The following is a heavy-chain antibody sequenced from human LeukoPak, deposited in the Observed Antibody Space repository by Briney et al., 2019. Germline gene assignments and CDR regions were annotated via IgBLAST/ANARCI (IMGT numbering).Heavy chain of an antibody. J-gene: IGHJ3*02. D-gene: IGHD3-22*01. Sequence: PGGSLRLSCAVSGFIVSSNYMTWVRQAPGKGLKCVSVIYSGGRTYYADSVKGRFTTSRDNSKNPLYLQVNSLRAEDTAVYYCARAPDGYEAFDIWGQGTMVTVSS. CDR1: GFIVSSNY. CDR2: IYSGGRT. CDR3: ARAPDGYEAFDI. V-gene: IGHV3-66*01.